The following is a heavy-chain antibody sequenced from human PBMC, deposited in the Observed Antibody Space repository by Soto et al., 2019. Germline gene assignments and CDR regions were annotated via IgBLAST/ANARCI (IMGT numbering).Heavy chain of an antibody. D-gene: IGHD4-17*01. CDR2: ISYSGST. CDR1: GGSISSSSYY. Sequence: QLQLQESGPGLVKPSETLSLTCAFSGGSISSSSYYWGWIREPPGKGREWIVSISYSGSTYYSPALKTRVAISVNTSKTQVSLRLTSVTAADTAVYYCATSPVGDYGGSYFDYWGQGTLVTVSS. V-gene: IGHV4-39*01. CDR3: ATSPVGDYGGSYFDY. J-gene: IGHJ4*02.